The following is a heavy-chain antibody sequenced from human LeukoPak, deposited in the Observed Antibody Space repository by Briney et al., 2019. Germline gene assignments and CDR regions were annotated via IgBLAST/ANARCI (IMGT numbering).Heavy chain of an antibody. CDR1: GFTFDDYA. J-gene: IGHJ4*02. V-gene: IGHV3-9*01. Sequence: PGGSLRLSCAASGFTFDDYAMHWVRQAPGKGLEWVSGISWNSGSIGYADSVKGRFTISRDNAKNSLYLQMNSLRAEDTALYYCAKDKTFAARGPFDYWGQGTLVTVSS. D-gene: IGHD3-16*01. CDR3: AKDKTFAARGPFDY. CDR2: ISWNSGSI.